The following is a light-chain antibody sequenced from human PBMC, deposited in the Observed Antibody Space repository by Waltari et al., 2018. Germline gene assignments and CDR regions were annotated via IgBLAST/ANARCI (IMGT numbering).Light chain of an antibody. Sequence: EIVLTQSKGTLSLSPGEGATLSCRASQSVGRSLVWYQQRPGRAPRLLIYGASSRATGIPDRFTGSGSGTDFRLTISRLEPEDFAVYYCQMYVRLPVTFGQETKVEI. CDR3: QMYVRLPVT. CDR2: GAS. V-gene: IGKV3-20*01. J-gene: IGKJ1*01. CDR1: QSVGRS.